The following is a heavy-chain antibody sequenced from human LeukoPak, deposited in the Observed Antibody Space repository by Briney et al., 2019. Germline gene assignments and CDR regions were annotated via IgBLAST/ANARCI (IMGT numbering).Heavy chain of an antibody. Sequence: SETLSLTCAVYGGSFSGYYWSWIRQPPGKGLEWIGEINHSGSTNYNPPLKSRVTISVDTSKNQFSLKLSSVTAADTAVYYCARWGPSAFDPWGQGTLVTVSS. CDR2: INHSGST. CDR1: GGSFSGYY. V-gene: IGHV4-34*01. CDR3: ARWGPSAFDP. J-gene: IGHJ5*02. D-gene: IGHD3-16*01.